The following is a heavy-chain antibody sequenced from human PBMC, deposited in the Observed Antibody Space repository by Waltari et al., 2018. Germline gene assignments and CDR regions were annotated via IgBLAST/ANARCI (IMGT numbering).Heavy chain of an antibody. CDR3: ASSGSSGLLGY. J-gene: IGHJ4*02. Sequence: EVQLVESGGVVVQPGGSLRLSCAASGFTFDDYTMHWVRQAPGKGLEWVSLISWDGGSTYYADSVKGRFTISRDNSKNSLYLQMNSLRTEDTALYYCASSGSSGLLGYWGQGTLVIVSS. CDR2: ISWDGGST. CDR1: GFTFDDYT. V-gene: IGHV3-43*01. D-gene: IGHD3-22*01.